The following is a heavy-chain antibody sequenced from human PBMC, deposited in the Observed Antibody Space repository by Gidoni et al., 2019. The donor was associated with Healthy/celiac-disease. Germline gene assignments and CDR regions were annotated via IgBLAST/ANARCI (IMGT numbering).Heavy chain of an antibody. CDR1: GGSFSGYY. Sequence: QVQLQQWGAGLLKPSETLSLTCAVYGGSFSGYYWGWIRQPPGKGLEWIGEINHSGSTNYNPSLKSRVTISVDTSKNQFSLKLSSVTAADTAVYYCARKGYDFWSGYYTRAFDYWGQGTLVTVSS. J-gene: IGHJ4*02. D-gene: IGHD3-3*01. CDR2: INHSGST. V-gene: IGHV4-34*01. CDR3: ARKGYDFWSGYYTRAFDY.